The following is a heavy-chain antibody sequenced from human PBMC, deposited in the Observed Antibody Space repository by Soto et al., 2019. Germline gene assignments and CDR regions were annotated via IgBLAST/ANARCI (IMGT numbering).Heavy chain of an antibody. CDR3: AREYTAWPLAYGLDV. V-gene: IGHV3-21*01. Sequence: GGSLRLSCVGSGFTFSTYSVNWVRQAPGKGLEWVSSISSRSDIYYADSVKGRFTISRDNAKNSVSLQMNSLRAEDTAVYYCAREYTAWPLAYGLDVWGQGTTVTVSS. D-gene: IGHD2-2*02. CDR1: GFTFSTYS. J-gene: IGHJ6*02. CDR2: ISSRSDI.